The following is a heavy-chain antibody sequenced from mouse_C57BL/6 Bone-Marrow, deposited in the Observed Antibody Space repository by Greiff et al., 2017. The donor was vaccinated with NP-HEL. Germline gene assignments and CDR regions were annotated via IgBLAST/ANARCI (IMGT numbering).Heavy chain of an antibody. J-gene: IGHJ1*03. Sequence: EVKLVESGGDLVKPGGSLKLSCAASGFTFSSYGMSWVRQTPDKRLEWVATISSGGSYTYYPDSVKGRFTISRDNAKNTLYLQMSSLKSEDTAMYYCARQRVVWGTGTTVTVSS. CDR3: ARQRVV. CDR2: ISSGGSYT. V-gene: IGHV5-6*01. CDR1: GFTFSSYG.